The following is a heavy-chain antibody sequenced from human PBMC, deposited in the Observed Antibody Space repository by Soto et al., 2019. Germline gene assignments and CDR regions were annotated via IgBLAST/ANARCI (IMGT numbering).Heavy chain of an antibody. CDR3: ARARGGYYDILTPFDY. V-gene: IGHV1-18*01. CDR2: ISAYNGNT. D-gene: IGHD3-9*01. Sequence: ASVKVSCKASGYTFTSYGISWVRQAPGQGLELMGWISAYNGNTIYAQKLQGRVTMTTDTSTSTAYMELRSLRSDDTAVYYCARARGGYYDILTPFDYWGQGTLVTVSS. CDR1: GYTFTSYG. J-gene: IGHJ4*02.